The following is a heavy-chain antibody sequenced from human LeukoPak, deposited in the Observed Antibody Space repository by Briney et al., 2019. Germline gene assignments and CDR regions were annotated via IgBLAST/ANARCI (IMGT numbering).Heavy chain of an antibody. V-gene: IGHV1-58*02. CDR2: IVVGSCNT. Sequence: VASVKVSCKASGFTFISSTIQWVRQARGQRLEWMGWIVVGSCNTNYAQKFQERVTITRDMSTSTAYMELSSLRSEDTAVYYCAADLSPKMFDPWGQGTLVTVSS. CDR1: GFTFISST. J-gene: IGHJ5*02. CDR3: AADLSPKMFDP.